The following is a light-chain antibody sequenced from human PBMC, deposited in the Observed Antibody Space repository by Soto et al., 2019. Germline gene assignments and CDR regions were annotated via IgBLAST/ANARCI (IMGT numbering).Light chain of an antibody. J-gene: IGKJ1*01. CDR1: QSVTSNY. V-gene: IGKV3-20*01. Sequence: EIVLTQSPGTLSSSPGERAILSCRASQSVTSNYVAWYQQKPGQAPRLLFFGASIRATGLPDRFSGGGSGTDFTLTISRLEPEDFAVYYCQQYGSSPGTFGQGPKVDIK. CDR3: QQYGSSPGT. CDR2: GAS.